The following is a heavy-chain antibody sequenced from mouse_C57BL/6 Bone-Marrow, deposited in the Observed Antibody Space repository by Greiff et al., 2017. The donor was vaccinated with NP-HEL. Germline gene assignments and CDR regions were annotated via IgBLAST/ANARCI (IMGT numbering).Heavy chain of an antibody. V-gene: IGHV1-81*01. CDR2: IYPRSGNT. J-gene: IGHJ1*03. D-gene: IGHD1-1*01. CDR1: GYTFTSYG. CDR3: ATYYCGPYWYFDV. Sequence: VQLQQSGAELARPGASVKLSCKASGYTFTSYGISWVKQRTGQGLEWIGEIYPRSGNTYYNEKFKGKATLTADKSSSTAYMELRSLTSEDSAVYFCATYYCGPYWYFDVWGTGTTVTVSS.